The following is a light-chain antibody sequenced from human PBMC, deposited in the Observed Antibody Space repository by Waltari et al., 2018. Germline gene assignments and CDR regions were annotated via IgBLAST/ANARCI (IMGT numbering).Light chain of an antibody. CDR2: CHN. J-gene: IGLJ3*02. CDR3: QSYDSSVSAWV. CDR1: SSNTGAGYA. V-gene: IGLV1-40*01. Sequence: QTVLTQPPSGSGAPGQRITITCTGSSSNTGAGYAVPWYQHLPGTAPQLLIYCHNNLPSGVPDRFSGSKSGTSASLAITGLQAEDEADYYCQSYDSSVSAWVFGGGTKLTVV.